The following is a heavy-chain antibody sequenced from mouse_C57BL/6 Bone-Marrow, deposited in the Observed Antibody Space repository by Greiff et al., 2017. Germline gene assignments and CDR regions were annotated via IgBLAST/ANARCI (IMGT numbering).Heavy chain of an antibody. V-gene: IGHV1-7*01. J-gene: IGHJ3*01. CDR3: AIPFAY. Sequence: VQLQQSGAELAKPGASVKLSCKASGYTFTSYWMHWVKQRPGQGLEWIGYINPSSGYTKYNQKFKDKATLTADKSYSTAYMQLSSLTYEDSAVYYCAIPFAYWGQGTLVTVSA. CDR1: GYTFTSYW. CDR2: INPSSGYT.